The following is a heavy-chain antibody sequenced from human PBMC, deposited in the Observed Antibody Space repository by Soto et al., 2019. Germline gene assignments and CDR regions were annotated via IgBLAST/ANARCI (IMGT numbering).Heavy chain of an antibody. D-gene: IGHD5-18*01. J-gene: IGHJ4*02. Sequence: GESLKISCKGSGYSFAGYWITWVRQKPGKGLEWMGRIDPSDSQTYYRPFFRGHVTISVTKSITTVFLQWSSLRASDTAMYYCARQIYDADTGPNFQYYFDSWGQGTPVTVSS. CDR3: ARQIYDADTGPNFQYYFDS. V-gene: IGHV5-10-1*01. CDR2: IDPSDSQT. CDR1: GYSFAGYW.